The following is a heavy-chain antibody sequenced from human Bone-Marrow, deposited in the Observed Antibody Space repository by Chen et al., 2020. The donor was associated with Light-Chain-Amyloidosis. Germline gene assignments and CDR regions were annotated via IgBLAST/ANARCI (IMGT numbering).Heavy chain of an antibody. CDR1: GYTFTRYW. D-gene: IGHD3-22*01. CDR2: IYAGDSLV. CDR3: ARTSGDYYDSAVSPFDA. Sequence: EVQLVQSGAEVKKPGDSLKISCKASGYTFTRYWIAWFRQMPGQGLEWKGSIYAGDSLVRYGPSFEAEVSMSVEKSSTSAYLQCSSLKASDSAMYFCARTSGDYYDSAVSPFDAWGQGSLVTVSS. V-gene: IGHV5-51*03. J-gene: IGHJ5*02.